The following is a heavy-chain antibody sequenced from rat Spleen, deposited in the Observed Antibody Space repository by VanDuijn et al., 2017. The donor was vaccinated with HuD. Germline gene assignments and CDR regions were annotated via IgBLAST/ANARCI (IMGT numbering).Heavy chain of an antibody. J-gene: IGHJ2*01. V-gene: IGHV5-25*01. CDR1: GFTFSDYA. Sequence: EVQLVESGGGLVQPGNSLKLSCAASGFTFSDYAMAWVRRSPTKGLEWVAYISTGGGITYYRDSVKGRFTISRDNAKSTLYLQVDSLRSEDTAIYYCARPTTGIPFNYWGQGVMVTVSS. CDR3: ARPTTGIPFNY. D-gene: IGHD1-9*01. CDR2: ISTGGGIT.